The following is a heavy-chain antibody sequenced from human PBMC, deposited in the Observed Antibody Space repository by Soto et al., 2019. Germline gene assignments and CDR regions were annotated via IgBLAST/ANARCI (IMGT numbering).Heavy chain of an antibody. CDR1: GFSFTNAW. Sequence: EAQLVESGGGLVKPGGSLRLCCAASGFSFTNAWMNWVRQAPGKGLEWVGRIKRESDGGTTDYAAPVKGRFAISRDESKNTVYLQMDNLKTEDTAVYYCTTGMSGPKNFWGQGTLVTVSS. J-gene: IGHJ4*02. CDR2: IKRESDGGTT. V-gene: IGHV3-15*07. CDR3: TTGMSGPKNF. D-gene: IGHD6-25*01.